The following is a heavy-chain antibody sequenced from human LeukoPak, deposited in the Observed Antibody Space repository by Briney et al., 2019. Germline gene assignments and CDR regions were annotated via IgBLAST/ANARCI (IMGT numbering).Heavy chain of an antibody. CDR1: GFTFSSYA. D-gene: IGHD6-13*01. CDR2: ISYDGSNK. J-gene: IGHJ4*02. CDR3: AREGSSSSFDY. Sequence: GGSLRLSCAASGFTFSSYAMHWVRQAPGKGLEWVAIISYDGSNKYYADSVKGRFTTSRDNSKNTLYLQMNSLRTEDTAVYFCAREGSSSSFDYWGQGTLVTVSS. V-gene: IGHV3-30-3*01.